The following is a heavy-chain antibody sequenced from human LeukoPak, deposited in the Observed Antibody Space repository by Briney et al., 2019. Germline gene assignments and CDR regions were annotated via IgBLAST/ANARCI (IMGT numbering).Heavy chain of an antibody. CDR2: ITIGATDT. CDR1: GFTFNNYA. V-gene: IGHV3-23*01. D-gene: IGHD6-13*01. CDR3: AKSRAADTTLLFDY. J-gene: IGHJ4*02. Sequence: GGSLRLSCAASGFTFNNYAMNWVRQAPGKGLEWVSAITIGATDTFYLDSVKGRFTISRDNSKNTLYLQMSSLRAEDTAIYYCAKSRAADTTLLFDYWGQGTLVAVSS.